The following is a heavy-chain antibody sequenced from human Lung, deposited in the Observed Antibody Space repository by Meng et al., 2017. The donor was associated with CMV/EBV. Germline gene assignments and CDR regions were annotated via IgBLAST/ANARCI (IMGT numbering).Heavy chain of an antibody. CDR1: GDSITNHKW. D-gene: IGHD3-10*01. CDR3: LRGSGGSV. V-gene: IGHV4-4*02. J-gene: IGHJ1*01. CDR2: IPHRGSS. Sequence: HVQLRGSRPALVKPSETLPLTCAVSGDSITNHKWWAWVRQPPGKGLEWIGEIPHRGSSAYNPSLKSRVSMSIDKSKNQFSLKLTSVTAADTAVYHCLRGSGGSVWGQGTLVTVSS.